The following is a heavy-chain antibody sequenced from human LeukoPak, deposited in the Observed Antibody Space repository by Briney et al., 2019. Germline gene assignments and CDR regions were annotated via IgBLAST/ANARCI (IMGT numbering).Heavy chain of an antibody. J-gene: IGHJ4*02. CDR2: INPSGGST. Sequence: ASVKVSCKASGYTFTSHYMHWVRQAPGQGLEWMGIINPSGGSTSYAQKFQGRVTMTRDSSTSTVYMELSSLRFEDTAVYYCARGEVWFIGYWGQGTLVTVSS. CDR1: GYTFTSHY. V-gene: IGHV1-46*01. D-gene: IGHD3-10*01. CDR3: ARGEVWFIGY.